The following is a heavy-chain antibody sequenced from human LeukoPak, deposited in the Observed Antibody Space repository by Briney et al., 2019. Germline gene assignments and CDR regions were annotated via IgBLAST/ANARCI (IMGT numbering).Heavy chain of an antibody. CDR1: GYTFTSYG. CDR2: ISAYNGNT. CDR3: ARDVKSRWIRNIGEDAFDI. D-gene: IGHD5-18*01. Sequence: GASVKVSCKASGYTFTSYGISWVRQAPGQGLEWMGWISAYNGNTNYAQKLQGRVTMTTDTSTSTAYMELRSLRSDDTAVDYCARDVKSRWIRNIGEDAFDIWGQGTMVTVSS. V-gene: IGHV1-18*01. J-gene: IGHJ3*02.